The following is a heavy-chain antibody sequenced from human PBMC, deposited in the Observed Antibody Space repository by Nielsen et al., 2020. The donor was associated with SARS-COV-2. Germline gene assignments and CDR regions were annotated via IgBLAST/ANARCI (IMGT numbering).Heavy chain of an antibody. CDR1: GGSISSSSYY. V-gene: IGHV4-61*05. Sequence: SETLSLTCTVSGGSISSSSYYWGWIRQPPGKGLEWIGYIYYSGSTNYNPSLKSRLTISVDTSRNQFSLNLRSVTAADTAVYYCARSAAYYDFWSGYSLDSWGQGTLVTVSS. J-gene: IGHJ4*02. CDR3: ARSAAYYDFWSGYSLDS. CDR2: IYYSGST. D-gene: IGHD3-3*01.